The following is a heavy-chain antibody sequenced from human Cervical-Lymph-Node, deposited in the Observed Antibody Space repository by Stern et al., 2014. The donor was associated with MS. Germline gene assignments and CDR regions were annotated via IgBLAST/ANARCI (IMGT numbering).Heavy chain of an antibody. V-gene: IGHV3-7*01. CDR3: ARDTWYGGCFDP. D-gene: IGHD6-13*01. CDR2: IKEDGTEK. CDR1: GMTVSFSW. J-gene: IGHJ5*02. Sequence: EVQLVESGGGLVQPGGSLRLSCAASGMTVSFSWMSWVRQAPGKGLEWVANIKEDGTEKFYVDSVKGRFTISRDNSKNILYLQMNNLRAEDTAVYYCARDTWYGGCFDPWGQGTLVTVSS.